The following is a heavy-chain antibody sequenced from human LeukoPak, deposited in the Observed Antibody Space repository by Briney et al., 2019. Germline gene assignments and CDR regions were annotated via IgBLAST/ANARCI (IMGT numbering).Heavy chain of an antibody. V-gene: IGHV4-39*01. Sequence: SETLSLTCTVSGGSISTSSYYWGWTRQPPGKGLEWLASIYYSGNTYYNPSLKSRVAISIDTSKNQFSLKLSSVTAADTAVYYCARRGENWGIAFDIWGQGTMVTVSS. D-gene: IGHD3-16*01. CDR3: ARRGENWGIAFDI. J-gene: IGHJ3*02. CDR1: GGSISTSSYY. CDR2: IYYSGNT.